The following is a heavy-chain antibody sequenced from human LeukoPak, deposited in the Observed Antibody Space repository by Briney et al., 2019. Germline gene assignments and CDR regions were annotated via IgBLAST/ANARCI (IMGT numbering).Heavy chain of an antibody. D-gene: IGHD5-18*01. Sequence: GGSLRLSCAASGFTFSSYGMSWVRQAPGKRLEWVANIKHDGSEKYYVDSVKGRFTISRDNAKNSLYLQMNSLRAEDTAVYYCARSAAMVTGRFDYWGQGTLVTVSS. CDR2: IKHDGSEK. V-gene: IGHV3-7*01. CDR1: GFTFSSYG. CDR3: ARSAAMVTGRFDY. J-gene: IGHJ4*02.